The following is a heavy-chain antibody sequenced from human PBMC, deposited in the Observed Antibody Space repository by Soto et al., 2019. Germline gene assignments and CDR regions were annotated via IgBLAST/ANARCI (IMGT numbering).Heavy chain of an antibody. D-gene: IGHD5-18*01. CDR1: GFTFSSYA. Sequence: GGSLRLSCAASGFTFSSYAMSWVRQAPGKGLEWVSAISGSGGSTYYADSVKGRFTISRDNSKNTLYLQMNSLRAEDTAVYYCAKDQSGTLTANYYYGIDVCGQGPTVTVSS. V-gene: IGHV3-23*01. CDR2: ISGSGGST. CDR3: AKDQSGTLTANYYYGIDV. J-gene: IGHJ6*02.